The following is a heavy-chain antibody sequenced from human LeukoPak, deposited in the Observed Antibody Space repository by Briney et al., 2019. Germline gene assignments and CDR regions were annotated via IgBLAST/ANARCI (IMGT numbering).Heavy chain of an antibody. D-gene: IGHD6-19*01. CDR1: GFTFSSYS. CDR3: ARDSSGWAHDY. J-gene: IGHJ4*02. CDR2: ISSSSSYI. V-gene: IGHV3-21*01. Sequence: GGSLRLSCAASGFTFSSYSMNWVREAPGKGLEWVSSISSSSSYIYYADSVKGRFTISRDNAKNSLYLQMNSLRAEDTAVYYCARDSSGWAHDYWGQGTLVTVSS.